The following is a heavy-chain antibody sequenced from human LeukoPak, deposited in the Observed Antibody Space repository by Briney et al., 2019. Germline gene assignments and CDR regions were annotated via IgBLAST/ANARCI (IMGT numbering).Heavy chain of an antibody. CDR1: GYSFTSYW. CDR3: ARIRHYDFWSGYYRYYFDY. V-gene: IGHV5-51*01. D-gene: IGHD3-3*01. J-gene: IGHJ4*02. CDR2: IYPGDSDT. Sequence: GESLKISCKGSGYSFTSYWIGWVRQMPGKGLEWMGIIYPGDSDTRYSPSFQGQVTISADKSISTAYLQWSSLKASDTVMYYCARIRHYDFWSGYYRYYFDYWGQGTLVTVSS.